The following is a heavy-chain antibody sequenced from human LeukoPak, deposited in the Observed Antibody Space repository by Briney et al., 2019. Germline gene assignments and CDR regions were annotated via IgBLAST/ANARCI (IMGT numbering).Heavy chain of an antibody. V-gene: IGHV1-3*01. CDR2: INAGNGNT. CDR1: GYTFTIYA. CDR3: AREFHSSGWLSYYYYGMDV. J-gene: IGHJ6*02. Sequence: ASVKVSCTASGYTFTIYAMHWERQAPGQRLEWMGWINAGNGNTKYSQKFQGRVTITRDTSASTAYMELSSLRSEDTAVYYCAREFHSSGWLSYYYYGMDVWGQGTTVTVSS. D-gene: IGHD6-19*01.